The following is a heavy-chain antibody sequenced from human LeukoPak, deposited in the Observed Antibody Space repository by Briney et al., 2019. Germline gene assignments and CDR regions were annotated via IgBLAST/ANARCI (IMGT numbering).Heavy chain of an antibody. Sequence: PGGSLRLSCAASGFTFSRLAMTWVRQAPDKGLEWVAVIWYDGSNKYYADSVKGRFTISRDNSKNTLYLQMNSLRAEDTAVYYCAASIAAARYYGMDVWGQGTTVTVSS. CDR2: IWYDGSNK. CDR1: GFTFSRLA. J-gene: IGHJ6*02. V-gene: IGHV3-33*08. D-gene: IGHD6-13*01. CDR3: AASIAAARYYGMDV.